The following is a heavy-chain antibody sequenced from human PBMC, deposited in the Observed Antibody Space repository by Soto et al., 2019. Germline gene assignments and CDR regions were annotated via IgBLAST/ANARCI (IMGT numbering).Heavy chain of an antibody. D-gene: IGHD3-10*01. CDR2: INAGSGNT. Sequence: QAQLVQSGAEMKKPGASVKVSCKATGYTFSAYTMNWVRQAPGQSLEWMGWINAGSGNTKHSQNFPGRVSITRDTSANTVYMELTGLTSEDTAVYYCARDTGTLGPRENDALDICGQGKMVTVSS. CDR3: ARDTGTLGPRENDALDI. J-gene: IGHJ3*02. V-gene: IGHV1-3*01. CDR1: GYTFSAYT.